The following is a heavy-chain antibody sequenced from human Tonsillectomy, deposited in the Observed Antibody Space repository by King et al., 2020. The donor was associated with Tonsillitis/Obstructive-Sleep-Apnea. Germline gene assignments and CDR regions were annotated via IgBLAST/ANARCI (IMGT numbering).Heavy chain of an antibody. V-gene: IGHV1-18*01. CDR1: GYTFTSYG. D-gene: IGHD3-22*01. CDR2: ISAHNGHT. CDR3: ARDARSHYYDSSAYYTFIY. J-gene: IGHJ4*02. Sequence: VQLVQSGAEVKKPGASVKVSCKASGYTFTSYGISWVRQAPGQGLEWMAWISAHNGHTNYAQKLKGRVTMTTDTSTSTAYMELRSLRSDDKAVYYCARDARSHYYDSSAYYTFIYWGQGTLVTVSS.